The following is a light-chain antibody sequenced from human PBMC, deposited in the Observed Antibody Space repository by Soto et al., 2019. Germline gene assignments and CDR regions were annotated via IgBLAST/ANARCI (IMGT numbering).Light chain of an antibody. J-gene: IGKJ1*01. CDR1: QSVSNNY. V-gene: IGKV3-20*01. Sequence: EIVLTQSPGTLSLSPGERATRSCRASQSVSNNYLAWYQQKPGQAPRFLIYGASSRATGIPDRFSGSGSGTDFTLTISRLEPEDFAEYYCQQYGSSPTTFGQGTKVDI. CDR2: GAS. CDR3: QQYGSSPTT.